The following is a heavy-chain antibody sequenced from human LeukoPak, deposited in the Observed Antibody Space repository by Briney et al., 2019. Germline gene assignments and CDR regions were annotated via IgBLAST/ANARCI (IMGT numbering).Heavy chain of an antibody. CDR3: ARVVAVAGLGFFDY. Sequence: SETLSLTCTVSGGSISSYYWSWIRQPPGKGLEWIGYIYYSGSTNYNPSLESRVTISVDTSKNQFSLKLSSVTAADTAVYYCARVVAVAGLGFFDYWGQGTLVTVSS. CDR2: IYYSGST. V-gene: IGHV4-59*01. CDR1: GGSISSYY. J-gene: IGHJ4*02. D-gene: IGHD6-19*01.